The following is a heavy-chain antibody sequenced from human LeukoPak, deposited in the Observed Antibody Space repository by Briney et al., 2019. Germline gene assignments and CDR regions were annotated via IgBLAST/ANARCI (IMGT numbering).Heavy chain of an antibody. CDR1: GFTVTSNS. CDR2: IYSGVTT. CDR3: AKQASAAAASRYNY. Sequence: GGSLRLSCAASGFTVTSNSMSWVRQAPGKGLEWVSIIYSGVTTYYADSVKGRFTIFRDNSKNTLYLQMNSLRAEDTAVYYCAKQASAAAASRYNYWGLGALVTVSS. D-gene: IGHD6-13*01. V-gene: IGHV3-66*01. J-gene: IGHJ4*02.